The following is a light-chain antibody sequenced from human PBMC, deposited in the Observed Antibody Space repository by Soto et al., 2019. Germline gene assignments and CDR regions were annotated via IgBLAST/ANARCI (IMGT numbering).Light chain of an antibody. CDR2: AAS. Sequence: VISMTQSPSLLSASAGDRVTISCRISQGISSYLAWYQQKPGKAPELLIYAASTLQSGVPSRFSGTGSGTDFTLTISSLQPADFAVYYCQQYKNWPPWTFGQGTKVDI. J-gene: IGKJ1*01. CDR1: QGISSY. CDR3: QQYKNWPPWT. V-gene: IGKV1D-8*03.